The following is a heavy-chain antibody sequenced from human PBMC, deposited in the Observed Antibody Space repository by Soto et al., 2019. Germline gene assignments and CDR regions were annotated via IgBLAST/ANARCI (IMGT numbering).Heavy chain of an antibody. CDR1: GYTFTGYY. CDR3: ARGQVFGVVIAIYDAFEI. CDR2: INPNSGGT. J-gene: IGHJ3*02. V-gene: IGHV1-2*04. D-gene: IGHD3-3*01. Sequence: ASVKVSCKASGYTFTGYYMHWVRQAPGQGLEWMGWINPNSGGTNYAQKFQGWVTMTRDTSISTAYMELSRLRSDDTAVYYCARGQVFGVVIAIYDAFEIWGQGTMVTVSS.